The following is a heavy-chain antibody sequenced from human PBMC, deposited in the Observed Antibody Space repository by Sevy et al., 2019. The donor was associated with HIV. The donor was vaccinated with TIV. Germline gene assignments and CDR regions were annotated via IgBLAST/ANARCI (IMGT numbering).Heavy chain of an antibody. V-gene: IGHV3-9*01. CDR1: GFTFYDYA. CDR2: SSWNSGSI. J-gene: IGHJ5*01. CDR3: AKGIGYSDGGYSWFDS. D-gene: IGHD6-19*01. Sequence: GGSLRLSCVASGFTFYDYAMHWVRQAPGKGPEWVSGSSWNSGSIGYAESVKGRFTISRDNAKNSLYLQMNSLRVEDTALYYCAKGIGYSDGGYSWFDSWGQGTLVTVSS.